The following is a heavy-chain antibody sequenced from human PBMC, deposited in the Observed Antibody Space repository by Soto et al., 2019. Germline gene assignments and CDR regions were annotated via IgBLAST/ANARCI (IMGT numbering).Heavy chain of an antibody. CDR3: AREGVRGDTVYGMDV. CDR1: GGSISSGGYS. V-gene: IGHV4-30-2*01. CDR2: IYHSGST. Sequence: QLQLQESGSGLVKPSQTLSLTCAVSGGSISSGGYSWSWIRQPPGKGLEWIGYIYHSGSTYYNPSLKSRVTISVDRSKNQFSLKLSSVTAAATAVYSCAREGVRGDTVYGMDVWGQGTTVTVSS. D-gene: IGHD3-10*01. J-gene: IGHJ6*02.